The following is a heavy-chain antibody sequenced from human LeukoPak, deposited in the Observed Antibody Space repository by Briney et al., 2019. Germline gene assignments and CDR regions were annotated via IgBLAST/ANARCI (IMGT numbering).Heavy chain of an antibody. Sequence: GASVKVSCKASGYTXTTYGISWVRQAPGQGLEWMGWISGYNGNTNYAQKLQGRVTMTTDTSTSTAYMELRSLRSDDTAVYYCARVSGSGTYSYYYGMDVWGQGTTVTVSS. CDR2: ISGYNGNT. D-gene: IGHD1-26*01. V-gene: IGHV1-18*01. CDR1: GYTXTTYG. J-gene: IGHJ6*02. CDR3: ARVSGSGTYSYYYGMDV.